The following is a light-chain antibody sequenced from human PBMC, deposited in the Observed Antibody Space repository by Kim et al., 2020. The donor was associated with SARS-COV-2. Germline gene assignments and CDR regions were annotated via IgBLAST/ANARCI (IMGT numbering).Light chain of an antibody. Sequence: SYELTQPPSVSVSPGQTASITCSGNKLGGKYVCWYQQKPGQSPALVVHHDTKRASGIPERFSGSTSGTTATLTIGETQTLDEADYYCQAWDSMIDVFGGGTQLTVL. V-gene: IGLV3-1*01. CDR1: KLGGKY. CDR3: QAWDSMIDV. CDR2: HDT. J-gene: IGLJ2*01.